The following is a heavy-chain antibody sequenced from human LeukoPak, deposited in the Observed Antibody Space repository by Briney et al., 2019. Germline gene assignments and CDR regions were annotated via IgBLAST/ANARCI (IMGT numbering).Heavy chain of an antibody. CDR1: GFTFSSSA. J-gene: IGHJ4*02. CDR3: ARAGAMR. D-gene: IGHD3-10*01. Sequence: LPGGSLRLSCAASGFTFSSSAMSWVRQSPGKGLEWVSAIRANADSTYYADSVKGRFTISRDNSKNTLFLQMNSLRAEDTATYYCARAGAMRWGQGTLVTVYS. V-gene: IGHV3-23*01. CDR2: IRANADST.